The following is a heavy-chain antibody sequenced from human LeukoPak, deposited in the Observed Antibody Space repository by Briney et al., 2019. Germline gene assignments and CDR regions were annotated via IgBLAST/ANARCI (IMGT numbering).Heavy chain of an antibody. V-gene: IGHV4-39*07. Sequence: SETLSLTCTVSGGSISSSSYYWGWIRQPPGKGLEWIGSIYYSGSTYYNPSLKSRVTISVDTSKNQFSLKLSSVTAADTAVYYCARDHGDYHDYWGQGTLVTVSS. D-gene: IGHD4-17*01. CDR1: GGSISSSSYY. J-gene: IGHJ4*02. CDR2: IYYSGST. CDR3: ARDHGDYHDY.